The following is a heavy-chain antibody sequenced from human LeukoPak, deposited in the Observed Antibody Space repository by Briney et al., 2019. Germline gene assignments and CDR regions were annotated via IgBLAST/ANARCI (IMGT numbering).Heavy chain of an antibody. J-gene: IGHJ5*02. V-gene: IGHV4-39*07. CDR1: GGSISSSSYY. CDR2: IYYSGTT. D-gene: IGHD3-10*01. CDR3: ARVNTLIRGIGWFDP. Sequence: PSETVSLTCNVSGGSISSSSYYWGWIRQPPGKGLELIGNIYYSGTTYYNPSLKSRVTISVDTSKNQFSLKLSSVTAADTAVYYCARVNTLIRGIGWFDPWGQGILVTVSS.